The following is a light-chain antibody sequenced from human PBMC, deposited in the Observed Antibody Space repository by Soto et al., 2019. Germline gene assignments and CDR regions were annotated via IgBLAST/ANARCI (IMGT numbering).Light chain of an antibody. CDR1: QSISSW. V-gene: IGKV1-5*01. J-gene: IGKJ1*01. CDR3: QQYNSYSRT. CDR2: DAS. Sequence: DIQMTQSPSTLSASVGDRVTITCRASQSISSWLAWYQQKPGKAPKLLIYDASSLESGVPSRFSGSGSGTEFTLTFSSLQPDDFATYYCQQYNSYSRTSGQGTKVEIK.